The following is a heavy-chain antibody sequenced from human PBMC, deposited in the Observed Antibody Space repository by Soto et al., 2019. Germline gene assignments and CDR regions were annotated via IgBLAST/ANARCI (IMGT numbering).Heavy chain of an antibody. CDR1: GYTFTSYA. CDR2: INAGNGNT. V-gene: IGHV1-3*01. Sequence: GASVKVSCKASGYTFTSYAMHWVRQAPGQRLEWMGWINAGNGNTKYSQKFQGRVTITRDTSASTAYMELSSLRSEDTAVYYCARDAHPLGWFDPWGQGSLVTVSS. D-gene: IGHD3-10*01. CDR3: ARDAHPLGWFDP. J-gene: IGHJ5*02.